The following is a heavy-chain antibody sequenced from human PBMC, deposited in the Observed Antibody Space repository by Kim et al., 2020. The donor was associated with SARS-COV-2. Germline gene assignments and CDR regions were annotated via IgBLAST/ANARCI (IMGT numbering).Heavy chain of an antibody. J-gene: IGHJ6*02. CDR1: GFTVSSNY. Sequence: GGSLRLSCAASGFTVSSNYMSWVRQAPGKGLEWVSVIYSGGSTYYADSVKGRFTISRDNSKNTLYLQMNSLRAEDTAVYYCARDRSIIAAADLVGDGMDVWGQGTTVTVSS. CDR3: ARDRSIIAAADLVGDGMDV. V-gene: IGHV3-53*01. D-gene: IGHD6-13*01. CDR2: IYSGGST.